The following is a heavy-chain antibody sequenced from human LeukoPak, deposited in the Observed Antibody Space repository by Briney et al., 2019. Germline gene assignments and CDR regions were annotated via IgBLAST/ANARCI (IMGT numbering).Heavy chain of an antibody. CDR1: GFNFRDYH. Sequence: PGGSLRLSCAASGFNFRDYHMSWIRQAPGKGLEWVAYIVGSSSYTNYADSVKGRFTISRDNGENSLYLQMNSLRDEDTAVYYCARCDIFDDAFDSWGQGIIVTVSS. CDR3: ARCDIFDDAFDS. J-gene: IGHJ3*02. D-gene: IGHD3-9*01. CDR2: IVGSSSYT. V-gene: IGHV3-11*06.